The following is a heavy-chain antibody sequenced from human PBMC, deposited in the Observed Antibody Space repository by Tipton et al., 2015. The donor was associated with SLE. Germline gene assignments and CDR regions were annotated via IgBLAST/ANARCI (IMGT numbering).Heavy chain of an antibody. Sequence: LRLSCTVSGGSISGFYWSWIRQPDGKGLEWIGRIYSSGSPNYNPSLKSRVTISVDTSKNQFSLKLTSVTAADTAVYYCARDREFDSGSDNGGGVYYYGLDVWGLGTTVTVSS. D-gene: IGHD3-10*01. CDR1: GGSISGFY. J-gene: IGHJ6*02. V-gene: IGHV4-4*07. CDR3: ARDREFDSGSDNGGGVYYYGLDV. CDR2: IYSSGSP.